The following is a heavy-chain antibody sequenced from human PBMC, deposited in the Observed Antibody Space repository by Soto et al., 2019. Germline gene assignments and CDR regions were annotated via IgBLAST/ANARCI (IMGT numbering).Heavy chain of an antibody. CDR3: AKDGWELPKSLDY. D-gene: IGHD1-26*01. V-gene: IGHV3-23*01. J-gene: IGHJ4*02. CDR2: ISGSGGST. CDR1: GFTFSSYA. Sequence: VQLLESGGGLVQPGGSLRLSCAASGFTFSSYAMSWVRQAPGKGLEGVSAISGSGGSTYYADSVKGRFTISRDNSKNTLYLQMNSLRAEDTAVYYCAKDGWELPKSLDYWGQGTLVTVSS.